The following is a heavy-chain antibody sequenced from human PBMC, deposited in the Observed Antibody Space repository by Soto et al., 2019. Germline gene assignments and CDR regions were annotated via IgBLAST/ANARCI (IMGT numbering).Heavy chain of an antibody. D-gene: IGHD1-7*01. J-gene: IGHJ4*02. V-gene: IGHV3-7*01. CDR2: IKQDGSEK. Sequence: EVQLVESGGGLVQPGGSLRLSCAASGFTFSSYWMSCVRQAPGKGLEWVANIKQDGSEKYYVDSVKGRFTISRDNAKNSLYLQMNSLRAEDTAVYYCARDDELELLSFDYWGQGTLVTVSS. CDR1: GFTFSSYW. CDR3: ARDDELELLSFDY.